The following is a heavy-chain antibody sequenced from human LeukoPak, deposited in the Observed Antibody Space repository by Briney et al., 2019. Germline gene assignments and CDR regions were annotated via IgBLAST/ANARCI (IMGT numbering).Heavy chain of an antibody. J-gene: IGHJ5*02. CDR2: IYSGGST. Sequence: PGGSLRLSCAASGFTVSSNYMSWVRQAPGKGLEWVSVIYSGGSTYYADSVKGRFTISRDNSKNTLYLQMNSLRAEDTAVYYCAGVGRYSSGWASFDPWGQGTLVTVSS. CDR3: AGVGRYSSGWASFDP. D-gene: IGHD6-19*01. CDR1: GFTVSSNY. V-gene: IGHV3-53*01.